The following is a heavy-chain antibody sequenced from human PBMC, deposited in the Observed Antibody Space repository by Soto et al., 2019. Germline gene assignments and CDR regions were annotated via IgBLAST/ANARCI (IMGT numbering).Heavy chain of an antibody. CDR1: GDSVSSNSAA. CDR3: ARGKDHSSSWYENYYYGMDV. Sequence: RTLSLPCVISGDSVSSNSAAWNWIRQSPSRGLEWLGRTYYRSKWYNDYAVSVKSRITINPDTSKNQFSLQLNSVTPEDTAVYYCARGKDHSSSWYENYYYGMDVWGQGTTVTVSS. D-gene: IGHD6-13*01. V-gene: IGHV6-1*01. J-gene: IGHJ6*02. CDR2: TYYRSKWYN.